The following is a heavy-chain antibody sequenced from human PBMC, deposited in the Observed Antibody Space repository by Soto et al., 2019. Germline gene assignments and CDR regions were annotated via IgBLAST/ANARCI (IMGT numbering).Heavy chain of an antibody. D-gene: IGHD3-22*01. CDR2: INASNGNT. J-gene: IGHJ4*02. Sequence: ASVKVSCKASGYTFTGYAMHWVRQAPGQRLEWMGWINASNGNTKYSQKFQGRVTITRDTSASTAYMELSSLRSEDTAVYYCARDQDSSGYYYAVFDYWGRGALDIGSS. V-gene: IGHV1-3*01. CDR3: ARDQDSSGYYYAVFDY. CDR1: GYTFTGYA.